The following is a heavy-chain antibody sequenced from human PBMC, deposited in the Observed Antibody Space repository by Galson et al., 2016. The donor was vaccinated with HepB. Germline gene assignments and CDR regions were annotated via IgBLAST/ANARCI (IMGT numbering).Heavy chain of an antibody. CDR3: AEGGWSSSWYWRN. V-gene: IGHV3-7*01. D-gene: IGHD6-13*01. J-gene: IGHJ4*02. CDR1: GFAISNNH. CDR2: INHDGSEI. Sequence: SLRLSCAASGFAISNNHMSWVRQAPGKGLEWVANINHDGSEIHYVDSVKGRFTFSRDNAKNSLYLEMNSLRVEDTAVYYCAEGGWSSSWYWRNWGQGTLVTVSS.